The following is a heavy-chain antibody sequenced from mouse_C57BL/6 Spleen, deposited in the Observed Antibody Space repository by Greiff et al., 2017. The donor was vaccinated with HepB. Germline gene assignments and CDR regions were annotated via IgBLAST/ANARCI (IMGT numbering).Heavy chain of an antibody. V-gene: IGHV1-80*01. J-gene: IGHJ2*01. CDR3: ARYGGYDGFDY. D-gene: IGHD2-2*01. CDR2: IYPGDGDT. Sequence: VQLQQSGAELVKPGASVKISCKASGYAFSSYWMNWVKQRPGKGIEWIGQIYPGDGDTNYNGKFKGKATLTADKSSSTAYMQLSSLTSEDSEVYFCARYGGYDGFDYWGQGTTLTVSS. CDR1: GYAFSSYW.